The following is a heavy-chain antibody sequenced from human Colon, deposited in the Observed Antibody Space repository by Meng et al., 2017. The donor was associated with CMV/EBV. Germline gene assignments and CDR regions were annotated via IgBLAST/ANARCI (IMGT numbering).Heavy chain of an antibody. CDR3: AGDQLAGPFDY. Sequence: CKASGGTFCSYDSSYVRRAPGQRLEWMGGLIPIYGTANYAQKFQGRVTITTDETASTAYMELSSLRSEDTAVYYCAGDQLAGPFDYWGQGTLVTVSS. D-gene: IGHD6-13*01. CDR1: GGTFCSYD. V-gene: IGHV1-69*05. CDR2: LIPIYGTA. J-gene: IGHJ4*02.